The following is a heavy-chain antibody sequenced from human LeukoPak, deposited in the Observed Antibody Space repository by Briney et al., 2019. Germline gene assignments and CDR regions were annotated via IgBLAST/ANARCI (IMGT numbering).Heavy chain of an antibody. J-gene: IGHJ4*02. D-gene: IGHD3-3*01. Sequence: SETLSLTCTVSDGSVSSGSYYWSRIRQPPGKELEWIGYIFYSGSTNYNPSLRSRVTISVDTSKNQFSLRLTSVTAADTAVYYCARAHYDVWNGFYYFDSWGRGSLASVSS. CDR3: ARAHYDVWNGFYYFDS. CDR2: IFYSGST. V-gene: IGHV4-61*01. CDR1: DGSVSSGSYY.